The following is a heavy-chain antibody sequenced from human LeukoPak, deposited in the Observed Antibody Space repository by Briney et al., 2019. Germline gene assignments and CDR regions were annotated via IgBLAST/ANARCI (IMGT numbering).Heavy chain of an antibody. V-gene: IGHV1-18*01. J-gene: IGHJ6*02. CDR2: ISAYNGNT. Sequence: ASVKVSCKASGYTFTSYGISWVRQAPGQGLEWMGWISAYNGNTNYAQKLQGRVTMTTDTSTSTAYMELRSLRSDDTAAYYCARDQIVVVPGDSSSSDYYYYYGMDVWGQGTTVTVSS. D-gene: IGHD2-2*01. CDR3: ARDQIVVVPGDSSSSDYYYYYGMDV. CDR1: GYTFTSYG.